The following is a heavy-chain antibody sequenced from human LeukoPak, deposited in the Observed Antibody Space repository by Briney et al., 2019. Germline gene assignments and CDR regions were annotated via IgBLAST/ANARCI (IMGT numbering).Heavy chain of an antibody. Sequence: SETLSLTCAVDGGSFSGYYWSWIRQPPGKGLEWIGEINHSGSTNYNPSLKSRVTISVDTSKNQFSLKLSSVTAADTAVYYCARPSRTYYYGSGSYIYAFDIWGQGTMVTVSS. V-gene: IGHV4-34*01. CDR3: ARPSRTYYYGSGSYIYAFDI. D-gene: IGHD3-10*01. J-gene: IGHJ3*02. CDR1: GGSFSGYY. CDR2: INHSGST.